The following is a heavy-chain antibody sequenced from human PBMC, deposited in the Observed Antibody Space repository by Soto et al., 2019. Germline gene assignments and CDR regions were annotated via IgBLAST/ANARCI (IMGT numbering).Heavy chain of an antibody. CDR2: IYYSGST. Sequence: QLQLQESGPGLVKPSETLSLTCTVSGGSISSSSYYWGWIRQPPGKGLEWIGSIYYSGSTYYNPSLKSRVTISVDTSKNQFSLKLSSVTAADTAVYYCARHQITMVRGVGPLDYWGQGTLVTVSS. CDR3: ARHQITMVRGVGPLDY. CDR1: GGSISSSSYY. D-gene: IGHD3-10*01. V-gene: IGHV4-39*01. J-gene: IGHJ4*02.